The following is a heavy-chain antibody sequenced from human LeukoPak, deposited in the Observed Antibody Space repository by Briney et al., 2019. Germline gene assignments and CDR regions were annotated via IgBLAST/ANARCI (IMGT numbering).Heavy chain of an antibody. D-gene: IGHD4-17*01. CDR3: ARGLGPYGDYVPFDY. CDR1: GGTFSSYA. V-gene: IGHV1-69*01. Sequence: ASVKVSCKASGGTFSSYAISWVRQAPGQGLEWMGGIIPIFGTANYAQKFQGRVTVTADESTSTAYMELSSLRSEDTAVYYCARGLGPYGDYVPFDYWGQGTLVTVSS. CDR2: IIPIFGTA. J-gene: IGHJ4*02.